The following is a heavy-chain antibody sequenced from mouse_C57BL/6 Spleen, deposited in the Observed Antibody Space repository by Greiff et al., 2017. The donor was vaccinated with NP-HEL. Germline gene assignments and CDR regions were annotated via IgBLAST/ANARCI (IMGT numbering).Heavy chain of an antibody. V-gene: IGHV1-55*01. CDR2: IYPGSGST. Sequence: QVQLKQPGAELVKPGASVKMSCKASGYTFTSYWITWVKQRPGQGLEWIGDIYPGSGSTNYNEKFKSKATLTVDTSSSTAYMQLSSLTSEDSAVYYCARGGYGSSYGYWGQGTTLTVSS. J-gene: IGHJ2*01. D-gene: IGHD1-1*01. CDR3: ARGGYGSSYGY. CDR1: GYTFTSYW.